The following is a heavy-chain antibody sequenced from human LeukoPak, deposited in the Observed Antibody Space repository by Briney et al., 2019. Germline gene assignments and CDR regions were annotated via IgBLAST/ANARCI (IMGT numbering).Heavy chain of an antibody. CDR3: ARADTYYYDSSGYTFDY. Sequence: GASVKVSCTASGYTFTSYGISWVRQAPGQGLEWMGWISTYNGNTNYAQKVQGRVTMTTDTSTSTAYMELRSLSSDDTAVYYCARADTYYYDSSGYTFDYWGQGTLVTVSS. CDR1: GYTFTSYG. V-gene: IGHV1-18*01. J-gene: IGHJ4*02. CDR2: ISTYNGNT. D-gene: IGHD3-22*01.